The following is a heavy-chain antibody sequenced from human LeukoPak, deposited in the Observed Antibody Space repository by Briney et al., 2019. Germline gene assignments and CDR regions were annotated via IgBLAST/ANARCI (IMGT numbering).Heavy chain of an antibody. J-gene: IGHJ5*02. CDR2: IYYSGST. CDR1: GGSISSSSYY. Sequence: SETLSPTCTVSGGSISSSSYYWGWIRQPPRKGLEWIGIIYYSGSTYYNPSLKSRLTISVDTSKNQFSLKLSSVTATDTAVYYCARRGYCSSTSCYEYWFDPWGQGTLVTVSS. V-gene: IGHV4-39*01. D-gene: IGHD2-2*01. CDR3: ARRGYCSSTSCYEYWFDP.